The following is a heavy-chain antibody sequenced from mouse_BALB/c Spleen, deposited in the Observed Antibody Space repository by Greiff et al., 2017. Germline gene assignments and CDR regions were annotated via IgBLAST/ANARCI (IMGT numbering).Heavy chain of an antibody. Sequence: QVQLQQSAAELARPGASVKMSCKASGYTFTSYTMHWVKQRPGQGLEWIGYINPSSGYTEYNQKFKDKTTLTADKSSSTAYMQLSSLTSEDSAVYYCARSPGDYFDYWGQGTTLTVSS. V-gene: IGHV1-4*02. CDR2: INPSSGYT. CDR3: ARSPGDYFDY. CDR1: GYTFTSYT. J-gene: IGHJ2*01.